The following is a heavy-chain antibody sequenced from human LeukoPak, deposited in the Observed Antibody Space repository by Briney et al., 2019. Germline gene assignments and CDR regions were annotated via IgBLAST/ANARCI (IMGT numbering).Heavy chain of an antibody. CDR2: IYYSGST. CDR3: ARAPYVDTAMVDY. J-gene: IGHJ4*02. Sequence: SQTLPLTCTVSGGSISSGDYYWSWIRQPPGKGLEWIGYIYYSGSTYYNPSLKSRVTISVDTSKNQFSLKLSSVTAADTAVYYCARAPYVDTAMVDYWGQGTLVTVSS. CDR1: GGSISSGDYY. V-gene: IGHV4-30-4*01. D-gene: IGHD5-18*01.